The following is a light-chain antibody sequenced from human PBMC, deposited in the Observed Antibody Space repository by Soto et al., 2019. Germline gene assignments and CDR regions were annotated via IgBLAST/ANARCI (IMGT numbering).Light chain of an antibody. CDR3: QQYNSYSQT. J-gene: IGKJ2*01. Sequence: IPMTQSPSTLSASVGDRVTITCRASQSISSWLAWYQQKPGKAPKLLIYDASTLESGVPSRFSGSGSGTEFTLTISSLQPDDFATYYCQQYNSYSQTFGQGTKLEI. V-gene: IGKV1-5*01. CDR2: DAS. CDR1: QSISSW.